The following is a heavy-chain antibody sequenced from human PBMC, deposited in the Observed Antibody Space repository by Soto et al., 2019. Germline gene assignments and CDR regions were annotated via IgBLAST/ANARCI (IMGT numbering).Heavy chain of an antibody. V-gene: IGHV3-48*01. CDR1: GFTFSSYS. CDR2: ISSSSSTI. J-gene: IGHJ6*03. D-gene: IGHD3-22*01. Sequence: PGGSLRLSCAASGFTFSSYSMNWVRQAPGKGLEWVSYISSSSSTIYYADSVKGRFTISRDNAKNSLYLQMNSLRAEDTAVYYCARGLITGYYMDVWGKGTTVTVSS. CDR3: ARGLITGYYMDV.